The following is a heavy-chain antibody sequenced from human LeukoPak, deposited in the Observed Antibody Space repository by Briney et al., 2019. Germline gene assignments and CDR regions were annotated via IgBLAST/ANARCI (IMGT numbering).Heavy chain of an antibody. CDR2: IIASGGTT. D-gene: IGHD4-17*01. V-gene: IGHV3-23*01. CDR3: AKGAGGSYGLYYFDY. J-gene: IGHJ4*02. CDR1: GSTFSSYA. Sequence: GGSLRLSCAASGSTFSSYAMSWVRQAPGKGLEWVSSIIASGGTTYYADSVKGRFTISRDNSKNTVYLQMNTLRAEDTAVYYCAKGAGGSYGLYYFDYWGQGTLVIVSS.